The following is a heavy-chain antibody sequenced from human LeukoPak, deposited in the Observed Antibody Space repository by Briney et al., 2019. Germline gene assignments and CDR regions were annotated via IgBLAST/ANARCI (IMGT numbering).Heavy chain of an antibody. V-gene: IGHV3-23*01. Sequence: GGSLRLSCAASGFTFSSYAMTWVRQAPGKGLEWVSGISGSGGSTYYADSVKGRFTISRDNSKNTLYLQMNSLRAENTAIYYCAKSMYYDFWSGGYGHGGFDIWGQGTMVTVSS. CDR3: AKSMYYDFWSGGYGHGGFDI. CDR1: GFTFSSYA. CDR2: ISGSGGST. J-gene: IGHJ3*02. D-gene: IGHD3-3*01.